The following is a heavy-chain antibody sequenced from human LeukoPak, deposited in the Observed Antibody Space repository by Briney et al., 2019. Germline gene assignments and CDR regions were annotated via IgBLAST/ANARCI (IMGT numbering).Heavy chain of an antibody. J-gene: IGHJ4*02. Sequence: SETLSLTCTVSGDSISSSSSYWGWIRQPPGKGLEWIGSIYYSGSTYYNPSLKSRVTISVDTSKNQFSLKLSSVTAADTAVYYCARGRGRRGNYYFDYWGQGTLVTVSS. D-gene: IGHD3-16*01. CDR1: GDSISSSSSY. V-gene: IGHV4-39*07. CDR2: IYYSGST. CDR3: ARGRGRRGNYYFDY.